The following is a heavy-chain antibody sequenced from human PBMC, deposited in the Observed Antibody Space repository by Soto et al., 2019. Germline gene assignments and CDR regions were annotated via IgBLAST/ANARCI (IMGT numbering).Heavy chain of an antibody. CDR2: IYYTGST. J-gene: IGHJ4*02. CDR3: ASYRWLQPRFDY. V-gene: IGHV4-59*12. Sequence: SETLSLTCSVSGGSISSYYWNWIRQPPGKGLEWIGYIYYTGSTNYIPSLESRVTMSVDTSKNQLSLRLSSVTAADTAVYYCASYRWLQPRFDYWGQGTLVTVSS. D-gene: IGHD5-12*01. CDR1: GGSISSYY.